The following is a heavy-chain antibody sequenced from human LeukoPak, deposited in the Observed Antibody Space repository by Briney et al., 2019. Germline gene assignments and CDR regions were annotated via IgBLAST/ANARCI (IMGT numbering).Heavy chain of an antibody. J-gene: IGHJ3*02. CDR2: ISAYNGNT. D-gene: IGHD2-15*01. V-gene: IGHV1-18*01. Sequence: ASVKVSCKASGYTFTSYGISWVRQAPGQGLEWMGWISAYNGNTNYAQKLQGRVTMTTDTSTSTAYMELRSLRSDDTAVYYCARDAIVADAFDIWGQGIMVTVSS. CDR3: ARDAIVADAFDI. CDR1: GYTFTSYG.